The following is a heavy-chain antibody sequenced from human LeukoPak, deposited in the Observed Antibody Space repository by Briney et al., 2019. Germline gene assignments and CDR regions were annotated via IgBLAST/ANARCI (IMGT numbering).Heavy chain of an antibody. D-gene: IGHD3-10*01. Sequence: GASVKVSCKASGYTFTSYAMHWVRQAPGQRLEWMGWINAGNGNTKYSQKFQGRVTITRDTSASTAYMELSSLRSEDTAVYYCARDILGPVSIWFGELPPLDYWGQETLVTVSS. J-gene: IGHJ4*02. CDR2: INAGNGNT. CDR3: ARDILGPVSIWFGELPPLDY. V-gene: IGHV1-3*01. CDR1: GYTFTSYA.